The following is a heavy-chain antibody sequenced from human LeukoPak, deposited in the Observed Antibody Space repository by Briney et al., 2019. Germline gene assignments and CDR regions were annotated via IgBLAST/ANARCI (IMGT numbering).Heavy chain of an antibody. Sequence: SETLSLTCAVHGGSFSGYYWSWIRQPPGKGLEWIGEINHSGSTNYNPSLKSRVTISVDTSKNQFPLKLSSVTAADTAVYYCARGYWFDPWGQGTLVTVSS. V-gene: IGHV4-34*01. CDR3: ARGYWFDP. CDR2: INHSGST. CDR1: GGSFSGYY. J-gene: IGHJ5*02.